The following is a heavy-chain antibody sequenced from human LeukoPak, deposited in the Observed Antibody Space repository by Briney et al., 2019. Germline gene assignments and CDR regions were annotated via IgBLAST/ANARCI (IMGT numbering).Heavy chain of an antibody. Sequence: QPGGSLRLSCAASGFTFSRDWMHWVRQAPGKGLEWVSAISGSGGSTYYADSVKGRFTISRDNSKNTLYLQMNSLRAEDTAVYYCAKDTVLYLMSMVRGVHSDAYFDYWGQGTLVTVSS. J-gene: IGHJ4*02. V-gene: IGHV3-23*01. CDR2: ISGSGGST. CDR3: AKDTVLYLMSMVRGVHSDAYFDY. CDR1: GFTFSRDW. D-gene: IGHD3-10*01.